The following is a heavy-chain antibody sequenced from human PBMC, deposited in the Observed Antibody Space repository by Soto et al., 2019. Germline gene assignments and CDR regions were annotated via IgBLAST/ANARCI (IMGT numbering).Heavy chain of an antibody. CDR3: ARFDNNYYGSGSYYYGMDV. J-gene: IGHJ6*02. D-gene: IGHD3-10*01. Sequence: ASVKVSCKASGYTFTGYYMHWVRQAPGQGLEWMGWINPNSGGTNYAQKFQGWGPMTRDTSISTAYMELSRLRSDDTAVYYCARFDNNYYGSGSYYYGMDVWGQGTTVTVSS. V-gene: IGHV1-2*04. CDR2: INPNSGGT. CDR1: GYTFTGYY.